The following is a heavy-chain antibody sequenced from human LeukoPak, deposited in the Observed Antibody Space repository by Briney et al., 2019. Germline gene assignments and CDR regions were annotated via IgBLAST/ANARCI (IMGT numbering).Heavy chain of an antibody. D-gene: IGHD4-17*01. J-gene: IGHJ4*02. CDR1: GFTFDDYA. CDR2: ISWDSGSI. V-gene: IGHV3-9*01. Sequence: GGSLRLSCAASGFTFDDYAMHWVRQAPGKGLEWVSGISWDSGSIGYADSVKGRFTISRDNAKNSLYLQMNSLRAEDTALYYCAKGHDYGDYGPDYWGQGTLVTVSS. CDR3: AKGHDYGDYGPDY.